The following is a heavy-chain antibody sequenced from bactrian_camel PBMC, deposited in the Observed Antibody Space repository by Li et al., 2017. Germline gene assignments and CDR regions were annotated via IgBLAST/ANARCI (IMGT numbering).Heavy chain of an antibody. CDR3: AASYTGTGYCGLTRTDYPY. D-gene: IGHD2*01. CDR2: ISNSRDVI. Sequence: VESGGSLSLSCAASGLTFSRYDMSWVRQAPGKGLEWVSGISNSRDVIQYADAVKGRFILSRDNAKNTLYLQLNSLKPEDTSMYYCAASYTGTGYCGLTRTDYPYWGQGTQVTVS. V-gene: IGHV3S28*01. J-gene: IGHJ4*01. CDR1: GLTFSRYD.